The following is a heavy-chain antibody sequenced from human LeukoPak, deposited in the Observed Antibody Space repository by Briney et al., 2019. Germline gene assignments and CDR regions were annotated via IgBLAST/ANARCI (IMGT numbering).Heavy chain of an antibody. Sequence: PSEPLSLPCPVSGASISSSGYYGGWIRQPPGEGLEWIRTIYYSGNTYYNPSVKSRVTISVDTSKNQFSLKLSSVTAADTAVYYCARGGTVTTFDYWGQGTLVTVSS. J-gene: IGHJ4*02. V-gene: IGHV4-39*01. CDR2: IYYSGNT. CDR1: GASISSSGYY. CDR3: ARGGTVTTFDY. D-gene: IGHD4-17*01.